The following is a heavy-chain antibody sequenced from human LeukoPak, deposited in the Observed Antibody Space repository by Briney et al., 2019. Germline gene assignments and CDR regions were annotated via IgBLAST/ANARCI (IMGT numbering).Heavy chain of an antibody. V-gene: IGHV1-18*01. J-gene: IGHJ6*03. D-gene: IGHD1-7*01. CDR2: ISAYNGNT. CDR1: GYTFTSYG. CDR3: ARSSITGTTWDYYYYYYMDV. Sequence: GASVKVSCKASGYTFTSYGISWVRQAPGQGLEWMGWISAYNGNTNYAQKLQGRVTMTTDTSTSTAYMELRSLRSDDTAVYYCARSSITGTTWDYYYYYYMDVWGKGTTVTVSS.